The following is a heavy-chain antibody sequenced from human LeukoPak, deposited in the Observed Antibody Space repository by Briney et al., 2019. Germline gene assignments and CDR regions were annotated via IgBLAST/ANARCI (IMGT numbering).Heavy chain of an antibody. CDR1: GFTFSSYG. Sequence: GRSLRLSCAASGFTFSSYGMHWVRQAPGKGLEWVAVIWYDGSNKYYADSVKGRFTTSRDNSKNTLYLQMNSLRAEDTAVYYCARDYAAAFDYWGQGTLVTVSS. CDR3: ARDYAAAFDY. CDR2: IWYDGSNK. J-gene: IGHJ4*02. D-gene: IGHD3-16*01. V-gene: IGHV3-33*01.